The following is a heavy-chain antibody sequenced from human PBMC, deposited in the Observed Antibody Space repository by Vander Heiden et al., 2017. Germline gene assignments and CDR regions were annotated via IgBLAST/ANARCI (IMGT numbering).Heavy chain of an antibody. CDR1: GYTLTELS. CDR2: GDTEEGET. J-gene: IGHJ5*02. D-gene: IGHD3-10*02. CDR3: AALFGEDNWFDP. V-gene: IGHV1-24*01. Sequence: QVQLVQSGAEVKKPGASVKVSCKVSGYTLTELSMHWVRQAPGKGLEWMGGGDTEEGETSYAQKFQGRVTRTEDTATDTADMELSSLRSEDTAVYYCAALFGEDNWFDPWGQGTLVTVSS.